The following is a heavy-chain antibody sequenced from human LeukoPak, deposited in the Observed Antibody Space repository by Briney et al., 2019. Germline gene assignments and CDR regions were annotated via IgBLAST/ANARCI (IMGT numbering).Heavy chain of an antibody. V-gene: IGHV4-59*08. J-gene: IGHJ4*02. Sequence: LETLSLTCTVSGASISNYYWSWIRQPPGKGLECIGYVSYSGRTNHNPSLKSRVTISADTSKNQFSLKLTSVTAADTAAYYCARHERGAEYLDYWGQGTLVTVPS. CDR2: VSYSGRT. CDR1: GASISNYY. D-gene: IGHD6-6*01. CDR3: ARHERGAEYLDY.